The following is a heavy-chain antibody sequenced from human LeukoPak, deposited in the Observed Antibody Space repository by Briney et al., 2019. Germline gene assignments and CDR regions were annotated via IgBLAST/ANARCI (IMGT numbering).Heavy chain of an antibody. Sequence: SETLSLTCTVPGGSISSYYWSWIRQPPGKGLEWIGYIYYSGSTNYNPSLRSRVTISVDSSKNHFSLKLSSVTAADTALYYCARGNYYDSTTYYRAFDIWGQGTMVTVSS. V-gene: IGHV4-59*01. CDR1: GGSISSYY. J-gene: IGHJ3*02. CDR3: ARGNYYDSTTYYRAFDI. D-gene: IGHD3-22*01. CDR2: IYYSGST.